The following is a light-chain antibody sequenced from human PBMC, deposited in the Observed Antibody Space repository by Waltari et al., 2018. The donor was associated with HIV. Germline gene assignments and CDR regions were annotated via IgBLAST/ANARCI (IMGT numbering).Light chain of an antibody. Sequence: EVVMSQSPHSLPVTLGQWPSISSSSSQSLAYKDGSTYLNWFQQRPGQSPRRLICKVSNRDSGVSDRFSGSGSGTDFTLKISRVEADDVGVYYCMQGTHWPYTFGQGTKLEIK. CDR1: QSLAYKDGSTY. CDR2: KVS. J-gene: IGKJ2*01. CDR3: MQGTHWPYT. V-gene: IGKV2-30*01.